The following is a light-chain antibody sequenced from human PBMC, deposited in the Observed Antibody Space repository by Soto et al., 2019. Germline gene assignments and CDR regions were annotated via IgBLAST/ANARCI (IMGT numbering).Light chain of an antibody. Sequence: QSALAQPASVSGSPGQSITISCTGSSSDIGGFGLVSWYRHHPGEAPKLIIFEGGKRPSGVSSRFCGSKSGNTASLTICGLQAEDEADYYCSAYAGRDHLFVFGAGTKLTVL. V-gene: IGLV2-23*01. CDR3: SAYAGRDHLFV. CDR2: EGG. J-gene: IGLJ1*01. CDR1: SSDIGGFGL.